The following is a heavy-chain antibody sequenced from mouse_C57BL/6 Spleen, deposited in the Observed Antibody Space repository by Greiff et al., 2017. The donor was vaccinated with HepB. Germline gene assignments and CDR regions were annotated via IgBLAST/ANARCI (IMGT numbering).Heavy chain of an antibody. CDR1: GFSFNTYA. V-gene: IGHV10-1*01. CDR2: IRSKSNNYAT. Sequence: GGGLVQPKGSLKLSCAASGFSFNTYAMNWVRQAPGKGLEWVARIRSKSNNYATYYADSVKDRFTISRDDSESMLYLQMNNLKTEDTAMYYCVRHDPYSNYFDYWGQGTTLTVSS. D-gene: IGHD2-5*01. J-gene: IGHJ2*01. CDR3: VRHDPYSNYFDY.